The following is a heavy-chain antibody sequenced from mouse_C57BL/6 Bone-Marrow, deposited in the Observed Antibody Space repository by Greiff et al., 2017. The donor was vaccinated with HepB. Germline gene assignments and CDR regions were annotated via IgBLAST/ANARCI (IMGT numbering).Heavy chain of an antibody. CDR3: ARKARYFWYFDV. CDR2: IDPSDSYT. Sequence: QVQLKQPGAELVMPGASVKLSCKASGYTFTSYWMHWVKQRPGQGLEWIGEIDPSDSYTNYNQKFKGKSTLTVDKSSSKAYMQLSSLTSEDSAVYYSARKARYFWYFDVWGTGTTVTVSS. V-gene: IGHV1-69*01. D-gene: IGHD2-12*01. J-gene: IGHJ1*03. CDR1: GYTFTSYW.